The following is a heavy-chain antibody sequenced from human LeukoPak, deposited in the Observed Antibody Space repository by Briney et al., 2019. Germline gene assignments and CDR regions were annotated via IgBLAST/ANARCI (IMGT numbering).Heavy chain of an antibody. J-gene: IGHJ4*02. CDR3: ARDQGVPHLGTFHY. CDR1: GFTVSSNY. Sequence: PGGSLRLSCAASGFTVSSNYMSWVRQAPGKGLEWVSVIYSGGSTYYADSVKGRFTISRDNAKNSLYLQMNSLRAEDTAVYYCARDQGVPHLGTFHYWGQGTLVTVSS. D-gene: IGHD2-2*01. CDR2: IYSGGST. V-gene: IGHV3-53*01.